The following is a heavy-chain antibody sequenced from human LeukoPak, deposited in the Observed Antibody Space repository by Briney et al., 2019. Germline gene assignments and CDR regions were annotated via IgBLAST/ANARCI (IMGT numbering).Heavy chain of an antibody. J-gene: IGHJ5*02. CDR3: ARVPPGQLVADP. V-gene: IGHV1-8*01. CDR2: MNPNSGNT. CDR1: GYTFTSYD. D-gene: IGHD6-13*01. Sequence: ASVKVSCKASGYTFTSYDINWVRQATGQGLEWMGWMNPNSGNTGYAQKFQGRVTMTRNTSISTAYMELSSLRSEDTAVYYCARVPPGQLVADPWGQGTLVTVSS.